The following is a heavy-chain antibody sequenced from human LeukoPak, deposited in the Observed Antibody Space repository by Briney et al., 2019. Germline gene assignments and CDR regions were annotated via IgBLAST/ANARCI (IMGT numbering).Heavy chain of an antibody. Sequence: ASVKVSCKASGGTFSSYAISWVRQAPGHGLEWMGGIIPIFGTANYAQKFQGRVTITTDESTSTAYMELSSLRSEDTAVYYCARDLRLAHAFDIWGQGTMVTVSS. D-gene: IGHD6-19*01. CDR3: ARDLRLAHAFDI. J-gene: IGHJ3*02. CDR1: GGTFSSYA. CDR2: IIPIFGTA. V-gene: IGHV1-69*05.